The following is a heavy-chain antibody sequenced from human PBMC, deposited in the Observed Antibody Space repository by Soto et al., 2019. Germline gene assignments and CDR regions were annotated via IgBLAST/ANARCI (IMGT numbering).Heavy chain of an antibody. D-gene: IGHD5-12*01. CDR2: IWYDGSNK. V-gene: IGHV3-33*01. J-gene: IGHJ4*02. CDR1: GFTFSSYG. Sequence: QVQLVESGGGVVQPGRSLRLSCAASGFTFSSYGMHWVRQAPGKGLEWVAVIWYDGSNKYYAESVKGRFTISRDNSKNTLDLQMNSLRAEDTAVYYCARGYSGYDFGSYYFDYWGQGTLVTVSS. CDR3: ARGYSGYDFGSYYFDY.